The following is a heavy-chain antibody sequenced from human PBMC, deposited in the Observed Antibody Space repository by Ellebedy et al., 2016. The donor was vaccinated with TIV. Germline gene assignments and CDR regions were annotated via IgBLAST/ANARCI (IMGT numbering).Heavy chain of an antibody. Sequence: AASVKVSCKASGYTFTSYGISWVRQAPGQGLEWMGWISAYNGNTNYAQKLQGRVTMTTDTSTSTAYMELRSLRSDDTAVYYCARDSPLYSGYDKTFDYWGQGTLVTVSS. J-gene: IGHJ4*02. D-gene: IGHD5-12*01. CDR2: ISAYNGNT. V-gene: IGHV1-18*04. CDR1: GYTFTSYG. CDR3: ARDSPLYSGYDKTFDY.